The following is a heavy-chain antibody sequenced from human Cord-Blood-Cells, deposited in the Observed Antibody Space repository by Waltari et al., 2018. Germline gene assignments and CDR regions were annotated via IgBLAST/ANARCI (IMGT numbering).Heavy chain of an antibody. Sequence: QDQLVQSGAEVKKPGASVKVSCKASGYTFTSYAMHWVRQAPGQRLEWMGWINAGNGNTKYSQKFQGRVTITRDTSASTAYMELSSLRSEDTAVYYCARVLLWFGELYYFDYWGQGTLVTVSS. CDR2: INAGNGNT. CDR3: ARVLLWFGELYYFDY. V-gene: IGHV1-3*01. J-gene: IGHJ4*02. D-gene: IGHD3-10*01. CDR1: GYTFTSYA.